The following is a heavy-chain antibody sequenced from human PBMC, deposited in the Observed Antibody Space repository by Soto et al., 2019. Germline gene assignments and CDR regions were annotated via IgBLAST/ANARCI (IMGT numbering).Heavy chain of an antibody. CDR2: IKQDGSEK. V-gene: IGHV3-7*01. Sequence: SSAASVFTSGSYRISWVRQAPGKGLEWVANIKQDGSEKYYVDSVKGRFTISRDNAKNSLYLQMNSLRAEDTAVYYCARTGYSSSWYGGWFDPWGQGTLVTVSS. CDR1: VFTSGSYR. J-gene: IGHJ5*02. D-gene: IGHD6-13*01. CDR3: ARTGYSSSWYGGWFDP.